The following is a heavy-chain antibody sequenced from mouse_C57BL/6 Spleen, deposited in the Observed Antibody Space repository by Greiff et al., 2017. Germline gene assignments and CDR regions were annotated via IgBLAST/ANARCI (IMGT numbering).Heavy chain of an antibody. D-gene: IGHD3-3*01. Sequence: QVQLQQPGPELVKPGASVKLSCKASGYTFTGYCMHWVKQRPGKGLEWIGNINPSNGGTNYNEKFKSKATLTVDKSSSTAYMQLSSLTSEDSAVYYCAREEGQYYAMDYWGQGTSVTVSS. CDR3: AREEGQYYAMDY. V-gene: IGHV1-53*01. CDR1: GYTFTGYC. J-gene: IGHJ4*01. CDR2: INPSNGGT.